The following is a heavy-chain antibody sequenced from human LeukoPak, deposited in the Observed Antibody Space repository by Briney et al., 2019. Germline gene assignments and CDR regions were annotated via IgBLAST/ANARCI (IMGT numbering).Heavy chain of an antibody. D-gene: IGHD2-2*01. V-gene: IGHV5-51*01. CDR3: ARGLTAVVVVPRDAFDI. Sequence: GESLKISCKGSGYSFTSYWICWVRQMPGKGLEWMGIIYPGDSDTRYSPSFQGQVTISADKSISTAYLQWSSLKASDTAMYYCARGLTAVVVVPRDAFDIWGQGTMVTVSS. J-gene: IGHJ3*02. CDR1: GYSFTSYW. CDR2: IYPGDSDT.